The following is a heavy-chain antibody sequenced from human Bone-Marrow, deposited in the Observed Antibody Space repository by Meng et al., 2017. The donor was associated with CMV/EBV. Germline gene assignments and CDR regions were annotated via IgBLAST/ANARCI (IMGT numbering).Heavy chain of an antibody. D-gene: IGHD3-3*01. CDR1: GFTFSSYW. CDR2: IGLSSATI. Sequence: GESLKISCAASGFTFSSYWMHWVRQAPGKGLEWVSYIGLSSATIYYADSVRGRFTISRDNAKNSLYLQMSGLRAEDTAVYYCARELSGHNFWSGSYIMDVWGQGPTVTGYS. J-gene: IGHJ6*01. CDR3: ARELSGHNFWSGSYIMDV. V-gene: IGHV3-48*04.